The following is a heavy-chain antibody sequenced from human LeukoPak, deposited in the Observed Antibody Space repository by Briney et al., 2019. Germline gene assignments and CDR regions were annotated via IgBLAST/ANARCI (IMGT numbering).Heavy chain of an antibody. CDR2: IYSTGST. Sequence: SETLSLTCSVSGDSISSGNYYWTWIRQPAGKGLEWIGRIYSTGSTNYNPSLKSRVTISVDTSKNQFSLRLSSVTAADTAVYYCVRVTTGGYYNCWGQGTLVTVS. CDR3: VRVTTGGYYNC. D-gene: IGHD3-22*01. V-gene: IGHV4-61*02. CDR1: GDSISSGNYY. J-gene: IGHJ4*02.